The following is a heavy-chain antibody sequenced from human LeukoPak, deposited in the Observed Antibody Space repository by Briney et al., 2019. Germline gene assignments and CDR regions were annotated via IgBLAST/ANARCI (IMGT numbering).Heavy chain of an antibody. CDR3: ARYYYDSSGFSQTFFDC. V-gene: IGHV1-69*04. CDR1: GGSFSSYA. CDR2: IIPIFGIA. Sequence: SVKVSCKASGGSFSSYAISWVRQAPGQGLEWMGRIIPIFGIANYAQKFQGRVTITADKSTSTAYMELSSLRSEDTAVYYCARYYYDSSGFSQTFFDCWGQGTLVTVSS. D-gene: IGHD3-22*01. J-gene: IGHJ4*02.